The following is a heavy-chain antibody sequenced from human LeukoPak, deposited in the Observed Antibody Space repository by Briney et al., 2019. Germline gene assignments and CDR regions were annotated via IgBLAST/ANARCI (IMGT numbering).Heavy chain of an antibody. Sequence: ASVTVSCKASGYSFTGHYVHWVRPAPGQGLEWLGCINPNSGATNYAQTFQGRVAMTSDTSVSTAYMEVRRLTSDDTAVYYCAKGLRQDLINWFDPWGQGTPVTVSS. CDR3: AKGLRQDLINWFDP. CDR1: GYSFTGHY. D-gene: IGHD3-16*01. V-gene: IGHV1-2*02. CDR2: INPNSGAT. J-gene: IGHJ5*02.